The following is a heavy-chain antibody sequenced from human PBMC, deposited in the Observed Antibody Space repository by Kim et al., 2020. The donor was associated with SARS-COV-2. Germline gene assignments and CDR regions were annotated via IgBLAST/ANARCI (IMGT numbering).Heavy chain of an antibody. CDR2: ISGSGGST. J-gene: IGHJ4*02. D-gene: IGHD6-13*01. Sequence: GGSLRLSCAASGFSFSNYDMSWVRQAPGKGLEWVSTISGSGGSTYYADSVKGRSTISRDNSKNTLYLQMNTLRAEDTAVYYCAMGQNRLFSSYWSVEYWGQGTLVTVSS. V-gene: IGHV3-23*01. CDR3: AMGQNRLFSSYWSVEY. CDR1: GFSFSNYD.